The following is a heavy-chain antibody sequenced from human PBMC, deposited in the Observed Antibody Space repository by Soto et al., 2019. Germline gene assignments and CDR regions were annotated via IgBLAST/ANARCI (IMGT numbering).Heavy chain of an antibody. V-gene: IGHV4-59*01. D-gene: IGHD5-12*01. CDR3: ARDQSGYSGYDGFDY. Sequence: PSETLSLTCTVSGGSISSYYWSWIRQPPGKGLEWIGYIYYSGSTNYNPSLKSRVTISVDTSKNQFSLKLSSVTAADTAVYYCARDQSGYSGYDGFDYWGQGTLVTVSS. J-gene: IGHJ4*02. CDR2: IYYSGST. CDR1: GGSISSYY.